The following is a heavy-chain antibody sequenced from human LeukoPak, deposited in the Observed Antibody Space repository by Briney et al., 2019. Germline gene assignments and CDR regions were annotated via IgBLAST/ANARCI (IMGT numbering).Heavy chain of an antibody. D-gene: IGHD3-22*01. CDR2: IRYDGSNK. J-gene: IGHJ3*02. V-gene: IGHV3-30*02. CDR1: GFTFSSYG. Sequence: GGSLRLSCAASGFTFSSYGMHWVRQAPGKGLEWVAFIRYDGSNKYYADSVKGRFTISRDNAKNSLYLQMNSLRAEDTAVYYCARGSSGTDYAFDIWGQGTMVTVSS. CDR3: ARGSSGTDYAFDI.